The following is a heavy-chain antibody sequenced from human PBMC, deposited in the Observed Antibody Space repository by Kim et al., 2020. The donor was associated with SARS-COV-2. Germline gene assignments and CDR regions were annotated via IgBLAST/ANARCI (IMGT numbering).Heavy chain of an antibody. Sequence: GGSLRLSCAASGFTFSSYGMHWVRQAPGKGLEWVAVISYDGSNKYYADSVKGRFTISRDNSKNTLYLQMNSLRAEDTAVYYCAKGGVVAAMPANWFDPWGQGTLVTVSS. CDR3: AKGGVVAAMPANWFDP. CDR2: ISYDGSNK. V-gene: IGHV3-30*18. CDR1: GFTFSSYG. D-gene: IGHD2-15*01. J-gene: IGHJ5*02.